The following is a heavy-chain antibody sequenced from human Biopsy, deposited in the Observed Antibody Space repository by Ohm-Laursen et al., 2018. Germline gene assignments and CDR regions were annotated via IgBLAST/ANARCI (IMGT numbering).Heavy chain of an antibody. Sequence: GTLSLTCSVSGGSMTGYEWSWIRLAPGKGLEWIGYIYYSGGTKYNPSLASRVTFPVDMSKSQFSLKLYSVTAADTAVYYCARVEAGTYDALDIWGQGALVAVSA. CDR1: GGSMTGYE. CDR2: IYYSGGT. D-gene: IGHD1-26*01. J-gene: IGHJ3*02. CDR3: ARVEAGTYDALDI. V-gene: IGHV4-59*01.